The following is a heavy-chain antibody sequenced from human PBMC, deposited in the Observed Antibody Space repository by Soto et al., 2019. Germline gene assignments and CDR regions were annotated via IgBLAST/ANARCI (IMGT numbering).Heavy chain of an antibody. V-gene: IGHV1-18*01. J-gene: IGHJ3*02. Sequence: ASVKVSCKASGYTFTSYGISWVRQAPGQGLEWMGWISAYNGNTNYAQKLQGRVTMTTDTSTSTAYMELRSLRSDDTAVYYCARDPIVGYWSSTSRIPLAAFDIWGQGTMVTVSS. CDR1: GYTFTSYG. D-gene: IGHD2-2*01. CDR3: ARDPIVGYWSSTSRIPLAAFDI. CDR2: ISAYNGNT.